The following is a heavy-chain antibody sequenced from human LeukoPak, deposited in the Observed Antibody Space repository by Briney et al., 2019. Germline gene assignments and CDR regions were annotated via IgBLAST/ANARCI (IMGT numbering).Heavy chain of an antibody. D-gene: IGHD3-10*01. V-gene: IGHV1-18*04. CDR1: GYTFTSYG. J-gene: IGHJ4*02. Sequence: ASVKVSCKASGYTFTSYGISWVRQAPGQGLERMGWISVYNGNTNYAQKFQGRVAMTTDTSTSTAYMELRSLRSDDTAIYYCARSHRYYGSGSYSTTDSWGQGTLVTVSS. CDR2: ISVYNGNT. CDR3: ARSHRYYGSGSYSTTDS.